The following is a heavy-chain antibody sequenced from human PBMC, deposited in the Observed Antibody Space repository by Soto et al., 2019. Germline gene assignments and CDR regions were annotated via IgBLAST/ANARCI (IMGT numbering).Heavy chain of an antibody. J-gene: IGHJ5*02. CDR1: GYTFTSYG. CDR2: ISAYNGNT. Sequence: ASVKVSCKASGYTFTSYGISWVRQAPGQGLEWMGWISAYNGNTNYAQKLQGRVTMTTDTSTSTAYMELRSLRSDDTAVYYCARVYPSSSWPTPDSLTNWFDPWGEGTLVTVSS. CDR3: ARVYPSSSWPTPDSLTNWFDP. V-gene: IGHV1-18*04. D-gene: IGHD6-13*01.